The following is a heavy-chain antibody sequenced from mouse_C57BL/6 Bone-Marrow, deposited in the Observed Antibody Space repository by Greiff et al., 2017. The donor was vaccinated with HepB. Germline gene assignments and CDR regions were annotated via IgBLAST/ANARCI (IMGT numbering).Heavy chain of an antibody. CDR2: IYPGDGDT. J-gene: IGHJ2*01. CDR1: GYAFSSSW. V-gene: IGHV1-82*01. D-gene: IGHD2-5*01. Sequence: VQLQQSGPELVKPGASVKISCKASGYAFSSSWMNWVKQRPGKGLEWIGRIYPGDGDTNYNGKFKGKATLTADKSSSTAYMQLSSLTSEDSAVYFCARRGAYYSNPYYFDYWGQGTTLTVSS. CDR3: ARRGAYYSNPYYFDY.